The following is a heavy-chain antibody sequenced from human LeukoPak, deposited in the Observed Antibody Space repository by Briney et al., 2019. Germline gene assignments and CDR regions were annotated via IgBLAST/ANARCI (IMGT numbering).Heavy chain of an antibody. CDR3: ARAEQQLAHGIDY. CDR1: GDSITSGRYY. J-gene: IGHJ4*02. CDR2: IYHSGST. Sequence: SQTLSLTCTVSGDSITSGRYYWSWIRQPPGKGLEWIGYIYHSGSTYYNPSLKSRVTISVDRSKNQFSLKLSSVTAADTAVYYCARAEQQLAHGIDYWGQGTLVTVSS. D-gene: IGHD6-13*01. V-gene: IGHV4-30-2*01.